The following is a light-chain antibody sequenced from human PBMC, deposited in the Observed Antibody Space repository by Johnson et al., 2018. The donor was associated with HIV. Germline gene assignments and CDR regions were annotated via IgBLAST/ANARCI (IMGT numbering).Light chain of an antibody. CDR3: GTWDGSLTIGGV. J-gene: IGLJ1*01. CDR1: SSNIGNNY. Sequence: QSMLTQPPSVSAAPGQKVTISCSGSSSNIGNNYVSWYQQLPGTAPKLLIYDNNKRPSGIPDRFSGSKSGTSATLGITGLQTGDEADYYCGTWDGSLTIGGVFGTGTKITVL. V-gene: IGLV1-51*01. CDR2: DNN.